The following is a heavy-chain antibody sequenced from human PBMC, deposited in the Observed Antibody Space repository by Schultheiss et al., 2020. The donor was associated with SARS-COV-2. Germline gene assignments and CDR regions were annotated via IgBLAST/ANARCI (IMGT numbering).Heavy chain of an antibody. D-gene: IGHD3-22*01. CDR3: ARDRGGYDAFDI. V-gene: IGHV4-61*02. J-gene: IGHJ3*02. Sequence: SCKASGGTFSSGSYYWSWIRQPAGKGLEWIGRIYTSGSTNYNPSLKSRVTISVDTSKNQFSLKLSSVTAADTAVYYCARDRGGYDAFDIWGQGTMVTVSS. CDR1: GGTFSSGSYY. CDR2: IYTSGST.